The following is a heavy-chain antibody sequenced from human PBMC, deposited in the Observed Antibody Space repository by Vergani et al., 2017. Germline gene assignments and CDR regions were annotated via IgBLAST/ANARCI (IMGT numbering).Heavy chain of an antibody. CDR3: ATKSSTRIVGDACDI. D-gene: IGHD3-22*01. Sequence: QVQLQESGPGLVKPSETLSLTCTVSGGSLSSYYWSWIRQPPGKGLEWIGYIYYSGSTNSHPSLKSRVTISVDTSENQFSLKLSAVTAADTGVYYCATKSSTRIVGDACDIWGQGTMVTVSS. V-gene: IGHV4-59*01. CDR1: GGSLSSYY. CDR2: IYYSGST. J-gene: IGHJ3*02.